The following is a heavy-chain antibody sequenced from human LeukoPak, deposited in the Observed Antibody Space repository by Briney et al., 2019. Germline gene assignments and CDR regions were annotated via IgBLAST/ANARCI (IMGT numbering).Heavy chain of an antibody. J-gene: IGHJ4*02. Sequence: SETLSLTCTVSGGSISSHYWSWIRQPAGKGLEWIGRIYTSGSTNYNASLKSRVSMSVDTSKNQFSLKLSSVTAADTAVYYCAREAYDYAKIDYWGQGTLVTVSS. CDR2: IYTSGST. V-gene: IGHV4-4*07. CDR3: AREAYDYAKIDY. D-gene: IGHD4-17*01. CDR1: GGSISSHY.